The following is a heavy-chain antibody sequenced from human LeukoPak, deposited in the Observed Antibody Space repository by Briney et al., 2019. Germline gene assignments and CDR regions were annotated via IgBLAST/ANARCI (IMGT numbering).Heavy chain of an antibody. CDR3: ARGVFLRYFDWSTPYYYYGMDV. D-gene: IGHD3-9*01. J-gene: IGHJ6*02. Sequence: ASVKVSCKASGYTFTSYAMNWVRQATGQGLEWMGWMNPNSGNTGYAQKFQGRVTMTRNTSISTAYMELSSLRSEDTAVYYCARGVFLRYFDWSTPYYYYGMDVWGQGTTVTVSS. CDR2: MNPNSGNT. CDR1: GYTFTSYA. V-gene: IGHV1-8*02.